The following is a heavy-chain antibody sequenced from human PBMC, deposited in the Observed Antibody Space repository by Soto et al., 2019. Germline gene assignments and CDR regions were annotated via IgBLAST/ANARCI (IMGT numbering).Heavy chain of an antibody. CDR1: GGSMSEYF. CDR3: ARDGYDGSGSPYPAY. J-gene: IGHJ4*02. CDR2: IYYLGST. V-gene: IGHV4-59*01. D-gene: IGHD3-10*01. Sequence: SETLSLTCSVSGGSMSEYFWSWIRQSPGKVLEWIGYIYYLGSTDYNPSLKSRVTISVDTSKRQSSLRLTSVTAAGTAVYYCARDGYDGSGSPYPAYWGPGTQVTVS.